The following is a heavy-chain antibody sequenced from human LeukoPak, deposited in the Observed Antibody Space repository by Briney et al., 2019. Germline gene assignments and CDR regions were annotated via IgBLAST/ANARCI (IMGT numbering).Heavy chain of an antibody. D-gene: IGHD2-15*01. CDR2: INTDGSTT. CDR3: VRAFRYCSGGTCYHHDAFDI. Sequence: PGGSLRLSCAASGLTFSSYWMHWVRQAPGKGLVWVSRINTDGSTTTYADSVKGRFTISRDNSKNTLYLQMNSLRVEDTAIYYCVRAFRYCSGGTCYHHDAFDIWGQGTMVTVSS. CDR1: GLTFSSYW. J-gene: IGHJ3*02. V-gene: IGHV3-74*01.